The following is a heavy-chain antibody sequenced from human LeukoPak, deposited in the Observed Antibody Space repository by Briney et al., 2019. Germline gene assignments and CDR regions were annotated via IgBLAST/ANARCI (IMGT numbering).Heavy chain of an antibody. CDR1: GGSISSSNW. CDR2: IYHSGRT. Sequence: PSQTLSLTCAVSGGSISSSNWWSWVRQPPGKGLEWIGEIYHSGRTNYNPSIKSRVTKSVDKSKNQFSLKLSYVTAADTAVYYCARNYGGNSVGPESWFDPWGKGTLVTVSS. CDR3: ARNYGGNSVGPESWFDP. D-gene: IGHD4-23*01. V-gene: IGHV4-4*02. J-gene: IGHJ5*02.